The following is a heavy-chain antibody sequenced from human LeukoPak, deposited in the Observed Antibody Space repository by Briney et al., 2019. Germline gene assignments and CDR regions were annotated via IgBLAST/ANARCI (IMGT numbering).Heavy chain of an antibody. CDR3: ARDGGDWGPGYSSGWYVY. CDR1: GGTFSSYA. V-gene: IGHV1-18*01. D-gene: IGHD6-19*01. CDR2: ISAYNGNT. Sequence: ASVKVSCKASGGTFSSYAISWVRQAPGQGLEWMGWISAYNGNTKYAQKVQGRVTMTTDTSTSTAYLELRSLRSDDTAVYYCARDGGDWGPGYSSGWYVYWGQGTLVTVSS. J-gene: IGHJ4*02.